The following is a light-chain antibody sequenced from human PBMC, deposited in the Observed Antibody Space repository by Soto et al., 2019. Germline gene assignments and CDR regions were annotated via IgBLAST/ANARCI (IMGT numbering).Light chain of an antibody. CDR2: WAS. J-gene: IGKJ3*01. CDR1: QSVLYSSNNKNY. Sequence: DIVMAQSPDTLAVSLGERATINCKSSQSVLYSSNNKNYLAWYQQTPGQPPRLLIYWASTRESGVPDRFSGSGSGTDFTLTISSLQAEYVSFYYCQQYYNTPHTFGPGTEVHI. CDR3: QQYYNTPHT. V-gene: IGKV4-1*01.